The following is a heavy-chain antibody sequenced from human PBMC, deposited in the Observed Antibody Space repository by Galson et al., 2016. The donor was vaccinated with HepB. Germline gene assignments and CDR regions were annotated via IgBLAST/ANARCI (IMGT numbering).Heavy chain of an antibody. CDR2: ISSSGNAV. CDR1: GFTFSSFS. J-gene: IGHJ4*02. V-gene: IGHV3-48*01. Sequence: SLRLSCAPSGFTFSSFSMHWVRQAPGKGLEWLSYISSSGNAVSYADSVRGRFTISRGNAKNSLFLQMNSLRVEDTAVYYCARDLGVHAGNYWGQGTLVSVSS. D-gene: IGHD3-16*01. CDR3: ARDLGVHAGNY.